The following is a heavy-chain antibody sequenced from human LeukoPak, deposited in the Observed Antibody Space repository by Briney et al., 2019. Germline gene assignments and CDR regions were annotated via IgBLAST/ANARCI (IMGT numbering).Heavy chain of an antibody. CDR2: IYYSGST. D-gene: IGHD3-9*01. J-gene: IGHJ6*02. V-gene: IGHV4-59*08. CDR1: GGSISSYY. CDR3: ARQTPPYDILTGYSYYYYYGMDV. Sequence: PSETLSLTCTVSGGSISSYYWSWIRQPPGKGLEWIGYIYYSGSTNYNPSLKSRVTISVGTSKNQFSLKLSSVTAADTAVYYCARQTPPYDILTGYSYYYYYGMDVWGQGTTVTVSS.